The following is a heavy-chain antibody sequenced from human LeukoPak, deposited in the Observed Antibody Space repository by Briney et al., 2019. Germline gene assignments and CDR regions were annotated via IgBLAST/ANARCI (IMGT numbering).Heavy chain of an antibody. D-gene: IGHD6-13*01. J-gene: IGHJ6*03. CDR2: IIPIFGTA. V-gene: IGHV1-69*05. CDR1: GGTFSSYA. CDR3: ARGVYSSSWCPYMDV. Sequence: SVKVSCKASGGTFSSYAISWVRQAPGQGLEWMGGIIPIFGTANYAQKFQGRVTITTDESTSTAYMELSGLRSEDTAVYYCARGVYSSSWCPYMDVWGKGTTVTVSS.